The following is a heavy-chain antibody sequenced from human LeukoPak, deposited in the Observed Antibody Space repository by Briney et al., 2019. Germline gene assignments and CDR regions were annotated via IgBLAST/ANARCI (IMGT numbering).Heavy chain of an antibody. CDR2: ISGSDGGT. V-gene: IGHV3-23*01. Sequence: GGSLRLSCAASGFIFNSYAMSWVRQAPGKGLEWVSAISGSDGGTNYADSVKGRFTISRDNSKNTLYLQMNSLRAEDTAVYYCAKEGIRLRCSSTSCGSFDIWGQGTMITVSS. J-gene: IGHJ3*02. D-gene: IGHD2-2*01. CDR1: GFIFNSYA. CDR3: AKEGIRLRCSSTSCGSFDI.